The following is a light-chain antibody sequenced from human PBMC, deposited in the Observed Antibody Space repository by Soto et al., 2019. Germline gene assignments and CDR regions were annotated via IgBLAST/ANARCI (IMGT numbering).Light chain of an antibody. CDR2: AAS. CDR3: QKYDTAPQT. CDR1: QAIIDY. J-gene: IGKJ1*01. V-gene: IGKV1-27*01. Sequence: DIQMTQSPSSLSASVGDRVTITCRASQAIIDYVAWFQQKPGQAPKLLIYAASTLQSGVPSRFSGSGAGTDFTLTIRGLQPEDVATYYCQKYDTAPQTFGQGTKVEIK.